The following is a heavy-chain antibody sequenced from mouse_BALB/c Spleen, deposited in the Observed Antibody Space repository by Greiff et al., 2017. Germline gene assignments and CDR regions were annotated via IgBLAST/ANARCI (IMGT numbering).Heavy chain of an antibody. J-gene: IGHJ2*01. CDR2: ISSGGST. CDR1: GFTFSSYA. V-gene: IGHV5-6-5*01. D-gene: IGHD2-10*02. Sequence: EVHLVESGGGLVKPGGSLKLSCAASGFTFSSYAMSWVRQTPEKRLEWVASISSGGSTYYPDSVKGRFTISRDNARNILYLQMSSLRSEDTAMYYCARGGGYGNSLDYWGQGTTLTVSS. CDR3: ARGGGYGNSLDY.